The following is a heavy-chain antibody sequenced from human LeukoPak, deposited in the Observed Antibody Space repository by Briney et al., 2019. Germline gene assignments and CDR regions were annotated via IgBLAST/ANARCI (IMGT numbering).Heavy chain of an antibody. CDR3: ATVFYYGSGSYYYYFDY. CDR1: GFSFSSFV. CDR2: ISGSDGST. J-gene: IGHJ4*02. D-gene: IGHD3-10*01. Sequence: GGSLRLSCAASGFSFSSFVMSWVRQAPGKGLEWVSAISGSDGSTYYADSVKGRFTISRDNSKNTLYLQMNSLRAEDTALYYCATVFYYGSGSYYYYFDYWGQGTLVTVSS. V-gene: IGHV3-23*01.